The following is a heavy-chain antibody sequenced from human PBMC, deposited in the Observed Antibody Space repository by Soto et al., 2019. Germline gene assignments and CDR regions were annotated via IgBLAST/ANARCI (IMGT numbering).Heavy chain of an antibody. V-gene: IGHV3-73*01. Sequence: EVQLVESGGGLVQPGGSLKLSCAVSGFTFSGSAMHWVRQASGKGLEWVGRIRGQSNIYATASAASVKVRFTISRADSKNTAYLQMNSLKTEDTAVYYCTRGYGDYVRDYWGQGTLVTVSS. J-gene: IGHJ4*02. D-gene: IGHD4-17*01. CDR1: GFTFSGSA. CDR3: TRGYGDYVRDY. CDR2: IRGQSNIYAT.